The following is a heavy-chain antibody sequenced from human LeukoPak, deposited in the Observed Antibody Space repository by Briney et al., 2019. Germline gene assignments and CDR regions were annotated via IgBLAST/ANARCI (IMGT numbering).Heavy chain of an antibody. Sequence: SETLSLTCAVYGGSFSGYYWSWVRQPPGKGLEWIGEINHSGSTNYNPSLKSRVTISVDTSKNQFSLKLSPVTAADTAVYYCAGNSGYYFDYWGQGTLVTVSS. V-gene: IGHV4-34*01. D-gene: IGHD2/OR15-2a*01. CDR1: GGSFSGYY. CDR3: AGNSGYYFDY. CDR2: INHSGST. J-gene: IGHJ4*02.